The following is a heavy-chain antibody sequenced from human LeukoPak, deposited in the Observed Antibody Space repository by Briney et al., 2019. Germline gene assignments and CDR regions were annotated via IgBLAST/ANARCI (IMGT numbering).Heavy chain of an antibody. CDR2: IYYSGST. Sequence: SETLSLTCTVSGVSISSYYWSWIRQPPGKGLEWIGYIYYSGSTNYNPSLKSRVTISVDTSKNQFSLKLSSVTAADTAVYYCAREVRAPPPFYYYMDVWGKGTTVTVSS. CDR3: AREVRAPPPFYYYMDV. V-gene: IGHV4-59*01. J-gene: IGHJ6*03. D-gene: IGHD3-22*01. CDR1: GVSISSYY.